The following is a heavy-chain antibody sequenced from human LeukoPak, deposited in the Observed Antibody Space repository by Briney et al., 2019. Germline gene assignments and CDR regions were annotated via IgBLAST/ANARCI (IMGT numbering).Heavy chain of an antibody. CDR1: GGSISSSSYY. Sequence: PSETLSLTCTVSGGSISSSSYYWGWIRQPPGKGLEWIGSIYYSGSTYYNPSLKSRVTISVDTSKNQFSLKLSSVTAADTAVYYCARDGPAAAGTFDYWGQGTLVTVSS. CDR2: IYYSGST. J-gene: IGHJ4*02. D-gene: IGHD6-13*01. CDR3: ARDGPAAAGTFDY. V-gene: IGHV4-39*07.